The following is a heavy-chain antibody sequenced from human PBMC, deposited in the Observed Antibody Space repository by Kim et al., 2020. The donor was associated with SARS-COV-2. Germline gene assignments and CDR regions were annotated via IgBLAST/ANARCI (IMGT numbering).Heavy chain of an antibody. D-gene: IGHD1-1*01. CDR2: MNPNSGNT. Sequence: ASVKVSCKASGYTFTSYDINWVRQATGQGLEWMGWMNPNSGNTGYAQKFQGRVTMTRNTSISTAYMELSSLRSEDTAVYYCAREVGGEPNWINYYYYYGMDVWGQGTTVTVSS. CDR3: AREVGGEPNWINYYYYYGMDV. V-gene: IGHV1-8*01. J-gene: IGHJ6*02. CDR1: GYTFTSYD.